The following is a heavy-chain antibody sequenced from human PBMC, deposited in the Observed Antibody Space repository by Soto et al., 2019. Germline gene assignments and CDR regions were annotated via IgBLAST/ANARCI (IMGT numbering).Heavy chain of an antibody. V-gene: IGHV4-34*01. CDR1: GGSFSGYY. D-gene: IGHD3-10*01. CDR3: ARGKDPWFGKLFRWFDP. Sequence: PSETLSLTCAVYGGSFSGYYWSWIRQPPGKGLEWIGEINHSGSTNYNPSLKSRVTISVDTSKNQFSLKLSSVTAADTAVYYCARGKDPWFGKLFRWFDPWGQGTLVTVSS. CDR2: INHSGST. J-gene: IGHJ5*02.